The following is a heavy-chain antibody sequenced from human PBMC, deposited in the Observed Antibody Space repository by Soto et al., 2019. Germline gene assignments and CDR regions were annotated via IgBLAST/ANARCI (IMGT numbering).Heavy chain of an antibody. CDR1: GLTFSTYA. V-gene: IGHV3-23*01. Sequence: EVQLLESGGGLVQPGGSLRLSCAASGLTFSTYAMSWVRRAPGKGLEWVSGISGSGGNTYYAASVKGRFTISRDNSKNTLYLQMNSLRAEDTAVYYCAKNVGGVNDAFDIWGQGTMVIASS. CDR3: AKNVGGVNDAFDI. J-gene: IGHJ3*02. D-gene: IGHD1-26*01. CDR2: ISGSGGNT.